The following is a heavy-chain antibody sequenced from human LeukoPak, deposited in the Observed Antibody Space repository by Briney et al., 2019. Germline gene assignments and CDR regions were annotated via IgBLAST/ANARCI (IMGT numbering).Heavy chain of an antibody. V-gene: IGHV3-23*01. CDR2: ISGSGGST. J-gene: IGHJ4*02. D-gene: IGHD6-19*01. CDR3: AKDQAVAGPGSDY. CDR1: GFTFSSYA. Sequence: AGGSLRLSCAASGFTFSSYAMSWVRQAPAKGLEWVSAISGSGGSTYYADSVKGRFTISRDDSKNTLYLQMNSLRAEDTAVYYCAKDQAVAGPGSDYWGQGTLVTVSS.